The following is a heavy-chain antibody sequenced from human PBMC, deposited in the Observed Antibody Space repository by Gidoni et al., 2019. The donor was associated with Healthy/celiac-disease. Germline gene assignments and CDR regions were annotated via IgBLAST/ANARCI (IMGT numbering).Heavy chain of an antibody. CDR2: ISYDGSNK. CDR3: AKDGVVVVAATGRYFDY. D-gene: IGHD2-15*01. V-gene: IGHV3-30*18. J-gene: IGHJ4*02. CDR1: GFTFSSYG. Sequence: QVQLVESGGGVVQPGRSLRLSCAASGFTFSSYGMHWVRQAPGKGLGWVAVISYDGSNKYYADSVKGRFTISRDNSKNTLYLQMNSLRAEDTAVYYCAKDGVVVVAATGRYFDYWGQGTLVTVSS.